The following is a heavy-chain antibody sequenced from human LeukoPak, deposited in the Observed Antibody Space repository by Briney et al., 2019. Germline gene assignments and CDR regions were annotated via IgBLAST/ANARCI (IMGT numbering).Heavy chain of an antibody. V-gene: IGHV3-23*01. CDR1: GFTFSSYA. J-gene: IGHJ1*01. CDR3: AKDLLSSSGYNCFQH. CDR2: ISDGGGST. D-gene: IGHD6-13*01. Sequence: GGSLTLSCVASGFTFSSYAMSWVRQAPGKGLEWVSAISDGGGSTYYADPVTGRFTISRDNSKNTLYLQMNYLRDEETAVYYCAKDLLSSSGYNCFQHWGEGTLGTVSS.